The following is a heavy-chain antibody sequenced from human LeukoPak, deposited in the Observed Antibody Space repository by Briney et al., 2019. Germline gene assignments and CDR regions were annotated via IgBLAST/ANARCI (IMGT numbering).Heavy chain of an antibody. V-gene: IGHV4-59*01. CDR3: ARTTEGYARCPGYSYYYYMDV. CDR1: GGSISSYY. J-gene: IGHJ6*03. D-gene: IGHD5-12*01. Sequence: SETLSLACTVSGGSISSYYWSWIRQPPGKGLEWIGYIYYSGSTHYNPSLKSRVTISVDTSKKQFSLKLRSVTAADTAVYYCARTTEGYARCPGYSYYYYMDVWGKGTTVTISS. CDR2: IYYSGST.